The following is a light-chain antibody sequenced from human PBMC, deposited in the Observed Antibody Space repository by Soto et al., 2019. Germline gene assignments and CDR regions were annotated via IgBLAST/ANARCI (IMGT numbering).Light chain of an antibody. CDR1: QSVAANY. Sequence: EVVLTQSPGTLSLSPGERATLSCRASQSVAANYLAWYQQKPGQPPRLLIYGASTRATGIPGRFSGSGSGTEFTLTISSLQSEDFAVYYCQHYYNWPRTFGLGTKVDIK. CDR2: GAS. J-gene: IGKJ1*01. CDR3: QHYYNWPRT. V-gene: IGKV3-15*01.